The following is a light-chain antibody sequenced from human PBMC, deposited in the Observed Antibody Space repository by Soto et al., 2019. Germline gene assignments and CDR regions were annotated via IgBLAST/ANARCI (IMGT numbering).Light chain of an antibody. J-gene: IGLJ1*01. Sequence: QPVSVSGSPGQSITISCAGSTSDVGSYKYVSWYQQHPGKAPKLLIFEVSYRPSGVSNRFSGSKSGNTASLTISGLQSEDEAHYYCSSYTSTYTQVFGTGTKVTVL. CDR1: TSDVGSYKY. CDR3: SSYTSTYTQV. V-gene: IGLV2-14*01. CDR2: EVS.